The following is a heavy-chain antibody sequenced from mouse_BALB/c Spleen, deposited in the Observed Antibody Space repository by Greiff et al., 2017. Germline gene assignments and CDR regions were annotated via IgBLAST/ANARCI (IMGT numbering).Heavy chain of an antibody. V-gene: IGHV1S135*01. J-gene: IGHJ3*01. CDR2: IDPYNGGT. CDR1: GYSFTDYN. Sequence: EVQVVESGPELVKPGASVKVSCKASGYSFTDYNMYWVKQSHGKSLEWIGYIDPYNGGTSYNQKFKGKATLTVDKSSSTAFMHLNSLTSEDSAVYYCARRGYGSSGGFAYWGQGTLVTVSA. CDR3: ARRGYGSSGGFAY. D-gene: IGHD1-1*01.